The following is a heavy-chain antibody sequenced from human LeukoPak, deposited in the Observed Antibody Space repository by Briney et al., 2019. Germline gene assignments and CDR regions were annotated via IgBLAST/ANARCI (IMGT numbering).Heavy chain of an antibody. CDR1: GFTFSSYW. CDR3: ARDSGSYSC. Sequence: GGSLRLSCAASGFTFSSYWMNWVRQAPGKGLEWVSSISSSSSYINYADSVKGRFTISRDNAKNSLYLQMNSLRAEDMAVYYCARDSGSYSCWGQGTLVTVSS. CDR2: ISSSSSYI. V-gene: IGHV3-21*01. D-gene: IGHD1-26*01. J-gene: IGHJ4*02.